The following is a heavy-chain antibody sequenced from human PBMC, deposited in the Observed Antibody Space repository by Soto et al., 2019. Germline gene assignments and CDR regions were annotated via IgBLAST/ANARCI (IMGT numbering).Heavy chain of an antibody. J-gene: IGHJ6*02. V-gene: IGHV3-30*18. D-gene: IGHD1-1*01. CDR2: ITYEGSNK. Sequence: QEQLVESGGGVVQPGRSLRLSCAASGFIFANYGMHWVRQAPGKGLEWVALITYEGSNKHYADAVKGRFTISRDNAKNMVSLQMDSLRAEDTAVYYCAKARGANNWANYYGLDVWGQGTTVTVSS. CDR3: AKARGANNWANYYGLDV. CDR1: GFIFANYG.